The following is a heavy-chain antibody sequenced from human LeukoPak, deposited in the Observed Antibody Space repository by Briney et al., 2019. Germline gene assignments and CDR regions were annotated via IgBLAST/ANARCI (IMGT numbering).Heavy chain of an antibody. CDR3: AKEVTPGALLYGPFDY. CDR2: ISASGGGT. D-gene: IGHD4-23*01. CDR1: EFIFSSYG. J-gene: IGHJ4*02. V-gene: IGHV3-23*01. Sequence: GGSLRLSCAASEFIFSSYGMSWVRQAPGKGLEWVSAISASGGGTYYADSVKGRFTISRDNSRNNLYLEMNSLRAEDTAIYYCAKEVTPGALLYGPFDYWGQGTLVTVSS.